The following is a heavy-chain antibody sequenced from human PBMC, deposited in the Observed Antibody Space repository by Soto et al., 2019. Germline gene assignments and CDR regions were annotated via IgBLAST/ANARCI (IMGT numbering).Heavy chain of an antibody. CDR2: IYYSGST. J-gene: IGHJ5*02. Sequence: SETLSLTCTVSGGSVSSGSYYWSWMRQAPGKGLEWIGYIYYSGSTNNNPSLKSRVTISVDTSKNQFSLKLSSVTAADTAVYYCARGRSSGWYGGVWFDPWGQGTLVTVSS. V-gene: IGHV4-61*01. CDR1: GGSVSSGSYY. D-gene: IGHD6-19*01. CDR3: ARGRSSGWYGGVWFDP.